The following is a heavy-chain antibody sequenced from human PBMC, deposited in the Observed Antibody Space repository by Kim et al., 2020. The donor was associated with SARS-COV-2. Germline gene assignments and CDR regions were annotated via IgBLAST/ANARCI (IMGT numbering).Heavy chain of an antibody. CDR3: ARRSSNTSGWGGHYSDL. V-gene: IGHV4-34*01. Sequence: SETLSLTCAVYGGSFSGYYWSWIRQPPGKGLEWIGEINHSGRTNYNPSLKSRVTISVDTSKNQPSLKLTSVTAADTAVYYCARRSSNTSGWGGHYSDLWG. CDR1: GGSFSGYY. D-gene: IGHD3-10*01. CDR2: INHSGRT. J-gene: IGHJ2*01.